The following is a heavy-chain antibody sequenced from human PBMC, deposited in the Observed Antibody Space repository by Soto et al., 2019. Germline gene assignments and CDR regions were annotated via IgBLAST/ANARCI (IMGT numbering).Heavy chain of an antibody. V-gene: IGHV1-18*04. Sequence: ASVRVSCKACGYTFTSYGISWVRQAPGQGLEWMGWISGYNGNTNYVQKLQGRVTMTTDTSTSTAYMELRSLRSDDTAVYYCARDLYYGSGGYRWFDPWGQGTLVTVSS. CDR1: GYTFTSYG. CDR3: ARDLYYGSGGYRWFDP. CDR2: ISGYNGNT. J-gene: IGHJ5*02. D-gene: IGHD3-16*02.